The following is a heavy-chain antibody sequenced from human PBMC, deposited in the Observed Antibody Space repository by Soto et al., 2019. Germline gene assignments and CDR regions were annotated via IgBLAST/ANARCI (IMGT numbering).Heavy chain of an antibody. V-gene: IGHV3-33*01. D-gene: IGHD3-10*01. CDR3: APVRRFGEIVADY. J-gene: IGHJ4*02. CDR1: GFTFSSYG. Sequence: QVQLVESGGGVVQPGRSLRLSCAASGFTFSSYGMHWVRQAPGKGLEWVAVIWYDGSNKYYADSVKGRFTISRDNSKNTLYLQMNSLRAEDTAVYYCAPVRRFGEIVADYWGQGTLVTVSS. CDR2: IWYDGSNK.